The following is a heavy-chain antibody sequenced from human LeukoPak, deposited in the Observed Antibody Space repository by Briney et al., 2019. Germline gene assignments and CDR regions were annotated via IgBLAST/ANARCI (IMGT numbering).Heavy chain of an antibody. Sequence: PSETLSLTCTVSGGSIGNYYWSWIRQPAGKGLEWIGRIYTSGSTNYNPSLKSRVTMSVDTSKNQFSLKLTSVTAADTAVYYCARDRLWFGGFDPWGQGTLVTVSS. CDR2: IYTSGST. V-gene: IGHV4-4*07. CDR1: GGSIGNYY. CDR3: ARDRLWFGGFDP. J-gene: IGHJ5*02. D-gene: IGHD3-10*01.